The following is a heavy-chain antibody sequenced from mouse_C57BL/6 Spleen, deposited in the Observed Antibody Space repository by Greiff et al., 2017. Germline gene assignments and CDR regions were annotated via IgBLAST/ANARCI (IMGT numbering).Heavy chain of an antibody. CDR1: GYTFTDYN. Sequence: EVKLMESGPELVKPGASVKMSCKASGYTFTDYNMHWVKQSHGKSLEWIGYINPNNGGTSYNQKFKGKATLTVNKSSSTAYMELRSLTSEDSAVYYCARRGPYYRNCLDYWGQGTTLTVSS. CDR3: ARRGPYYRNCLDY. J-gene: IGHJ2*01. V-gene: IGHV1-22*01. D-gene: IGHD2-5*01. CDR2: INPNNGGT.